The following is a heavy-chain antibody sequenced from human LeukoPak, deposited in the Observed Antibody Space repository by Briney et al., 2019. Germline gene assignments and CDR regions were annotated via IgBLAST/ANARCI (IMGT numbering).Heavy chain of an antibody. D-gene: IGHD6-19*01. J-gene: IGHJ4*02. CDR1: GGSISSYY. CDR2: IYYSGST. CDR3: ARDQDSSGWYYDY. Sequence: PSETLSLTCTVSGGSISSYYWSWIRQPPGKGLEWIGYIYYSGSTNYNPSLKSRVTISVDTSKNQFSLKPSSVTAADTAVYYCARDQDSSGWYYDYWGQGTLVTVSS. V-gene: IGHV4-59*01.